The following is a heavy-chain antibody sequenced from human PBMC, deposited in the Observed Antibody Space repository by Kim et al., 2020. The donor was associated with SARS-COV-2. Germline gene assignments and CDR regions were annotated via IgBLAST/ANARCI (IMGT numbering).Heavy chain of an antibody. J-gene: IGHJ4*02. CDR3: CKGYIYGDFDY. D-gene: IGHD5-18*01. Sequence: GGSLRLSCAASGFTFSGSTMHWVRQASGKGLEWLGRIGSAVKTYAAEYAASVNGRFIISSDDSESTVYLQMNSLKIEDTAVYYCCKGYIYGDFDYWGQGTLVTVSS. CDR1: GFTFSGST. CDR2: IGSAVKTYAA. V-gene: IGHV3-73*01.